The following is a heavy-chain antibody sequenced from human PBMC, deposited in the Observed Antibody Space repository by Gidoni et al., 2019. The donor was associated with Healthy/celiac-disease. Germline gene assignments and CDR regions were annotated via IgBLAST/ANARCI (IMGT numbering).Heavy chain of an antibody. J-gene: IGHJ3*02. CDR3: AREGRDGYNFAYDAFDI. CDR2: IYYSGRT. V-gene: IGHV4-59*01. Sequence: QVQLQASGPGLVKPSATLSLTCTVSGGSISSYYWSWIRQPPGKGLEWIGYIYYSGRTNYNPSLKSRVTISVDTSKNQFSLKLSSVTAADTAVYYCAREGRDGYNFAYDAFDIWGQGTMVTVSS. CDR1: GGSISSYY. D-gene: IGHD5-12*01.